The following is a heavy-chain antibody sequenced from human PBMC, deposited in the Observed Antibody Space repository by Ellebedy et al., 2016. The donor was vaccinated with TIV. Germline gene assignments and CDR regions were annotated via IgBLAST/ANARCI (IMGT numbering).Heavy chain of an antibody. J-gene: IGHJ4*02. CDR1: SGSISSSSYY. CDR2: IYFSGTA. D-gene: IGHD6-13*01. V-gene: IGHV4-39*02. Sequence: MPSETLSLTCSVPSGSISSSSYYWGWIRQSPGKGLEWIGSIYFSGTAYYNPSLKNRVSISIDASRNHLSLNLTSVTAADTGVYLCARDPVAGAGTNLWGQGTLATVSS. CDR3: ARDPVAGAGTNL.